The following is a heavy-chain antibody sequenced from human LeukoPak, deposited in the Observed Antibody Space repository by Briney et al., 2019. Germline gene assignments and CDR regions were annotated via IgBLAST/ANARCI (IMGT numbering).Heavy chain of an antibody. CDR1: GGSISSSNYY. V-gene: IGHV4-39*07. CDR2: IYYSGST. CDR3: ARTDVRYYYGSGSYYTSQYFDY. D-gene: IGHD3-10*01. Sequence: SETLSLTCTVSGGSISSSNYYWDWIRQPPGRRLEWIGSIYYSGSTNYNPSLKSRVTISVDTSKNQFSLKLSSVTAADTAVYYCARTDVRYYYGSGSYYTSQYFDYWGQGTLVTVSS. J-gene: IGHJ4*02.